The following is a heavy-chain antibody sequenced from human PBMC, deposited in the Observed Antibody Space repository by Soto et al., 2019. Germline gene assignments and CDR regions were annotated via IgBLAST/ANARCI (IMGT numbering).Heavy chain of an antibody. J-gene: IGHJ4*02. D-gene: IGHD6-6*01. CDR3: ANFLTGESLMGPRIAARQG. CDR1: GFTFDDYA. Sequence: GGSLRLSCAASGFTFDDYAMHWVRQAPGKGLEWVSGISWNSGSIGYADSVKGRFTISRDNAKNSLYLQMNSLRAEDTALYYCANFLTGESLMGPRIAARQGWGQGTLVTVSS. V-gene: IGHV3-9*01. CDR2: ISWNSGSI.